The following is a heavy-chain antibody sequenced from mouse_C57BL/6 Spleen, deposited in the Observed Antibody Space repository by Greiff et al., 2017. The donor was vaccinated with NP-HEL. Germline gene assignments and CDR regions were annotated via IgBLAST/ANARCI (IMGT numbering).Heavy chain of an antibody. CDR1: GFTFSSYG. J-gene: IGHJ4*01. CDR3: AIRNYYAMDY. Sequence: EVMLVESGGDLVKPGGSLKLSCAASGFTFSSYGMSWVRQTPDKRLEWVATISSGGSYTYYPDSVKGRFTISRDNAKNTLYLQMSSLKSEDTAMYYCAIRNYYAMDYWGQGTSVTVSS. CDR2: ISSGGSYT. V-gene: IGHV5-6*02.